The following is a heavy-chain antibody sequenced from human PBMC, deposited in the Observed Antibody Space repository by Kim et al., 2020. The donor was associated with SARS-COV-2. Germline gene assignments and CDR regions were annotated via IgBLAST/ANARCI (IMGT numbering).Heavy chain of an antibody. CDR1: GGSISSSSYY. V-gene: IGHV4-39*01. J-gene: IGHJ5*02. Sequence: SETLSLTCTVSGGSISSSSYYWGWIRQPPGKGLEWIGSIYYSGSTYYNPSLKSRVTISVDTSKNQFSLKLSSVTAADTAVYYCARQCDFWSGYPARRGRNWFDPWGQGTLVTVSS. CDR2: IYYSGST. D-gene: IGHD3-3*01. CDR3: ARQCDFWSGYPARRGRNWFDP.